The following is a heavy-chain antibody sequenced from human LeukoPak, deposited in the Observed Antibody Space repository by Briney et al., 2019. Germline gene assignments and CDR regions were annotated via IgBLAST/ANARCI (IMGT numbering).Heavy chain of an antibody. J-gene: IGHJ5*02. CDR2: IYYSGST. Sequence: SETLSLTCAVYGGSFSGYYRSWIRQPPGKGLEWIGSIYYSGSTYYNPSLKSRVTISVDTSKNQFSLKLSSVTAADTAVYYCARLAEPGTEYNWFDPWGQGTLVTVYS. V-gene: IGHV4-34*01. D-gene: IGHD6-13*01. CDR1: GGSFSGYY. CDR3: ARLAEPGTEYNWFDP.